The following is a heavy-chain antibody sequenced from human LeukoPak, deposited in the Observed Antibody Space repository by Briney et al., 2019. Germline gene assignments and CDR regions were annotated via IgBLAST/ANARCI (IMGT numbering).Heavy chain of an antibody. V-gene: IGHV3-23*01. CDR2: ISGSGGST. J-gene: IGHJ4*02. CDR3: ARERGYSYGYSDY. Sequence: GGSLRLSCAASGFTFSSYAMSWVRQAPGKGLEWVSAISGSGGSTYYADSVKGRFTISRDNAKNSLYLQMNSLRAEDTAVYYCARERGYSYGYSDYWGQGTLVTVSS. D-gene: IGHD5-18*01. CDR1: GFTFSSYA.